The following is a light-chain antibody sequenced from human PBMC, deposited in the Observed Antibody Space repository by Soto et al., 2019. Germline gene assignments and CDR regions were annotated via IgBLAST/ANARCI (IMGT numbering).Light chain of an antibody. CDR1: QSIRSW. J-gene: IGKJ2*01. V-gene: IGKV1-5*03. CDR3: QQYNSYPKT. Sequence: DIQMTQSPSTLSASVGDRVTITCRASQSIRSWLAWYQQKPGKAPKLLIYKASSLESGVPSRFSGSGSGTEFTLTISSLQPDDFTTYYCQQYNSYPKTLGQGTKLEIK. CDR2: KAS.